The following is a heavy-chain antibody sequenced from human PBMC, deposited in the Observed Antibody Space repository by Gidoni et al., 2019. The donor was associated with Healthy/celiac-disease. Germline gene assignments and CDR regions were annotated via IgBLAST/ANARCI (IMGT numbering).Heavy chain of an antibody. J-gene: IGHJ4*02. CDR1: GGSISSSSYY. CDR2: IYYSGST. CDR3: ARESLWFGEFTDY. Sequence: QLQLQESGPGLVKPSETLSLTCTVSGGSISSSSYYWGWIRQPPGKGLEWIGSIYYSGSTYYNPSLTSRVTISVDTSKNQFSLKLSSVTAADTAVYYCARESLWFGEFTDYWGQGTLVTVSS. D-gene: IGHD3-10*01. V-gene: IGHV4-39*07.